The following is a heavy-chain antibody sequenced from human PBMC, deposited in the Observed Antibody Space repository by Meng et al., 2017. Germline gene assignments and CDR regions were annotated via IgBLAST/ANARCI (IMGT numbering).Heavy chain of an antibody. D-gene: IGHD7-27*01. Sequence: QLLLNASRPRLVKPSGPPPPTVVGSGGSISRSNWCSLVRPPPGKGLEVIGGIYHRGSTNYNPSLKSRVTISVDKSKNQFSLKLSSVTAADTAVYYCARIGDWGSTRYFDYWGQGTLVTVSS. CDR1: GGSISRSNW. CDR3: ARIGDWGSTRYFDY. CDR2: IYHRGST. J-gene: IGHJ4*02. V-gene: IGHV4-4*02.